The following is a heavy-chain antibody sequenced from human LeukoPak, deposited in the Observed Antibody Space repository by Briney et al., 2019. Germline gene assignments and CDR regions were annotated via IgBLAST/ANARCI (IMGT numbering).Heavy chain of an antibody. D-gene: IGHD6-19*01. J-gene: IGHJ4*02. CDR3: ARARAVAGPFDY. Sequence: MTGGSLRLSCAASGFTFSSYSMNWVRQAPGKGLEWVSSISSSSSYIYYADSVKGRFTISRDNAKNSLYLQMNSLRAEDTAVYYCARARAVAGPFDYWGQGTLVTVSS. CDR1: GFTFSSYS. CDR2: ISSSSSYI. V-gene: IGHV3-21*01.